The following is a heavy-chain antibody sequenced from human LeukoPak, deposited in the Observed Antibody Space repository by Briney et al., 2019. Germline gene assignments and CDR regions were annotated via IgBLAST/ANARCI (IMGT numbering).Heavy chain of an antibody. D-gene: IGHD6-19*01. CDR1: GFTFSSYA. V-gene: IGHV3-30-3*01. Sequence: PGGSLRLSCAASGFTFSSYAMHWVRQAPGKGLEWVALISYEGSNKYYADSVKGRFTISRDNSKNTLYLQMNSLRAEDTAVYYCARDSSGSCFDYWGQGTLVTVSS. CDR2: ISYEGSNK. CDR3: ARDSSGSCFDY. J-gene: IGHJ4*02.